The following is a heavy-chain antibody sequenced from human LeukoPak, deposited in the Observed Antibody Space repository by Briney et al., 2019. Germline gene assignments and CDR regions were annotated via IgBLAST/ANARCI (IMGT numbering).Heavy chain of an antibody. CDR2: ITWDSGIT. CDR1: GFTFDDHD. J-gene: IGHJ4*02. V-gene: IGHV3-9*01. D-gene: IGHD6-13*01. CDR3: ASGETGIAAAGTPPANLFDY. Sequence: GRSLRLSCAASGFTFDDHDMHWVRQAPGKGLEWVSGITWDSGITAYADSVKGRFTISRDNSKNTLYLQMNSLRAEDTAVYYCASGETGIAAAGTPPANLFDYWGQGTLVTVSS.